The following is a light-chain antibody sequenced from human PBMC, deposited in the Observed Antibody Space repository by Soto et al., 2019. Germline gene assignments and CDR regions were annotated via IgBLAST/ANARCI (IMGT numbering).Light chain of an antibody. V-gene: IGLV2-11*01. CDR3: CSYAGSYTVL. J-gene: IGLJ2*01. CDR1: SSDVGGYNY. CDR2: DVS. Sequence: QSVLTQPRSVSGSPGQSVTISCTGTSSDVGGYNYVSWYRQHPGKAPKLMICDVSKRPSGVPDRFSGSKSGNTASLTISGLQAEDEADYYCCSYAGSYTVLFGGGTKLTVL.